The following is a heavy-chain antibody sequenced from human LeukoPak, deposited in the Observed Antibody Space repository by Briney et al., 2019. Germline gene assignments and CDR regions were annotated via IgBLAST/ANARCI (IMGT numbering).Heavy chain of an antibody. CDR1: GFTFSDYY. J-gene: IGHJ6*03. V-gene: IGHV3-11*01. Sequence: GGSLRLSCAASGFTFSDYYMSWIRQAPGKGLEWVSYISSSGSTIYYADSVKGRFTISRDNAKNSLYLQMNSLRAEDMALYYCAKGGGGRLIYYYYMDVWGKGTTVTVSS. D-gene: IGHD3-16*01. CDR2: ISSSGSTI. CDR3: AKGGGGRLIYYYYMDV.